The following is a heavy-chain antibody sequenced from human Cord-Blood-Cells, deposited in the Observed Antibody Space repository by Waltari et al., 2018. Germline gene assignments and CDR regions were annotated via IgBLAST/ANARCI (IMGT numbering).Heavy chain of an antibody. CDR2: IYYSGST. CDR1: GGPISSYY. J-gene: IGHJ2*01. Sequence: QVQLQESGPGLVKPSETLSLTCTVPGGPISSYYWSWIRQPPGKGLEWIGYIYYSGSTNYNPSLKSRVTISVDTSKNQFSLKLSSVTAADTAVYSCARGGFDWLFQGLDFDLWGRGTLVTVSS. V-gene: IGHV4-59*01. D-gene: IGHD3-9*01. CDR3: ARGGFDWLFQGLDFDL.